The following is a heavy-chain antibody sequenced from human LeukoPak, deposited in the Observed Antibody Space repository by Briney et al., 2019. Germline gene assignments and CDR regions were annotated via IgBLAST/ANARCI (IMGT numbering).Heavy chain of an antibody. CDR2: TSTYNDGK. CDR3: GAGHPRDDY. V-gene: IGHV1-18*01. J-gene: IGHJ4*02. Sequence: ASVKVSCKASGYTFTYYAITWVRQAPGQGLEWMGWTSTYNDGKNYAQSLQGRITMTTDTSTNTAYMELSSLRSDDTAVYYCGAGHPRDDYWGQGTLVTVSS. CDR1: GYTFTYYA.